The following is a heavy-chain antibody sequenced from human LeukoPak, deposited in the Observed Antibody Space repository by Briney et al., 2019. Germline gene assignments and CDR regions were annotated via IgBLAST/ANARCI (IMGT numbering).Heavy chain of an antibody. V-gene: IGHV1-18*01. J-gene: IGHJ6*02. Sequence: GASVKVSCKASGYTFTSYGISWVRQAPGQGLEWMGWISAYNGNTNYAQKLQGRVTMTTDTSTSTAYMELRSLRSDDTAVYYCARVGYYDSSGYYLAYYYYGMDVWGQGTTVTVSS. CDR2: ISAYNGNT. D-gene: IGHD3-22*01. CDR3: ARVGYYDSSGYYLAYYYYGMDV. CDR1: GYTFTSYG.